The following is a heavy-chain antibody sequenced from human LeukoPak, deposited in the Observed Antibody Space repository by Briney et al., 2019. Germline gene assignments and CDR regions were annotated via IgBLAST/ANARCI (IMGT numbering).Heavy chain of an antibody. V-gene: IGHV3-21*01. Sequence: GGSLRLSCAASGFTFSSYSMNWVRQAPGKGLEWVSSISSSSSYIYYADSVKGRFTISRDNAKNSLYLRMNSLRAEDTAVYYCARDGTAHGNYWGQGTLVTVSS. J-gene: IGHJ4*02. D-gene: IGHD1/OR15-1a*01. CDR2: ISSSSSYI. CDR3: ARDGTAHGNY. CDR1: GFTFSSYS.